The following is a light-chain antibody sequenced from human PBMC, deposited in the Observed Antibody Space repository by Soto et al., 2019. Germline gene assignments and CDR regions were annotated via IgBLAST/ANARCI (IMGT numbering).Light chain of an antibody. J-gene: IGKJ1*01. CDR1: QSVSSSY. CDR3: QHYGSSLWT. CDR2: GAS. V-gene: IGKV3-20*01. Sequence: EIVLTQSPGTLSVSPGERATLSCRASQSVSSSYLAWYQQKPGQAPRLLIYGASSRATGIPDRFSGSGSGTDFTLTISRLEPEDVAVYYGQHYGSSLWTFGQGTKVEIK.